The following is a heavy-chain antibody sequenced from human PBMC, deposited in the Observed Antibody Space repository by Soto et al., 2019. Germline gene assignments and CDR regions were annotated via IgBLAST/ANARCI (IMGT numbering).Heavy chain of an antibody. D-gene: IGHD2-8*01. J-gene: IGHJ4*02. CDR1: GYTFTSYG. V-gene: IGHV1-2*04. CDR2: INPNSGDT. Sequence: EASVQVSCKASGYTFTSYGISWVRQAPGQGLEWMGWINPNSGDTKYAQKFQDWVTTTTDTSISTAYMELNRLTSDGTAVYYCAREACINGICYKHFDYWGQGTLVTVSS. CDR3: AREACINGICYKHFDY.